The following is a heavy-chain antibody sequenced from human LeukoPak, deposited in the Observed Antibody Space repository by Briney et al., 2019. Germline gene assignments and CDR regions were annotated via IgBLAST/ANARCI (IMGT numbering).Heavy chain of an antibody. CDR2: INPNSGGT. Sequence: ASVNVSCKASGYTFTGYYMHWVRQAPGHGLEWLKWINPNSGGTNYAQKFQGRVTMTRDTSISTAYMELSRLRSDDTAVYYCARGSKAAAGTPYNWFDPWGQGTLVTVSS. V-gene: IGHV1-2*02. J-gene: IGHJ5*02. D-gene: IGHD6-13*01. CDR1: GYTFTGYY. CDR3: ARGSKAAAGTPYNWFDP.